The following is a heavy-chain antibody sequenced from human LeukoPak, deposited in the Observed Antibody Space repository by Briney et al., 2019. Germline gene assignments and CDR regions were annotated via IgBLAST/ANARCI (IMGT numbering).Heavy chain of an antibody. CDR1: GGTFSSYA. CDR3: ARVWVDYGSGSYYRRDYYYGMDV. V-gene: IGHV1-69*04. CDR2: IIPILGIA. D-gene: IGHD3-10*01. J-gene: IGHJ6*02. Sequence: GSSVKVSCKASGGTFSSYAISWVRQAPGQGLEWMGRIIPILGIANYAQKFQGRVTITADKSTSTAYMELSSLRSEDTAVYYCARVWVDYGSGSYYRRDYYYGMDVWGQGTTVTVSS.